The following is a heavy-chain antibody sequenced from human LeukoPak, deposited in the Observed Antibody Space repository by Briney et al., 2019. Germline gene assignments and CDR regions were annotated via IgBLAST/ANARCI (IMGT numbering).Heavy chain of an antibody. CDR1: GGSISSSSYY. J-gene: IGHJ2*01. D-gene: IGHD3-22*01. V-gene: IGHV4-39*07. CDR2: VYYSGYT. Sequence: SETLSLTCTVSGGSISSSSYYWGWVRQSPGKGLEWIGSVYYSGYTYYNPALKSRVTISVDTSKNQFSLKLGSVTAADTAVYYCARSVVRDSSGYLVWYFDLWGRGTLITVSS. CDR3: ARSVVRDSSGYLVWYFDL.